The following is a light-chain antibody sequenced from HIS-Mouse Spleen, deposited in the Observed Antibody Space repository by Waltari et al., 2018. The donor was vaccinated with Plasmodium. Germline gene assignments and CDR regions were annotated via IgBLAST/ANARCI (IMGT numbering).Light chain of an antibody. Sequence: SYELTQPPSVSVSPGQTARITCSGDALPKKYAYWDQQNAGQAPVLVIYEAGKRPSGDLEGLSGASSGTMATLSISGAQVEDEADYYCYSTDSSGSHRVFGGGTKLTVL. V-gene: IGLV3-10*01. CDR1: ALPKKY. CDR2: EAG. CDR3: YSTDSSGSHRV. J-gene: IGLJ3*02.